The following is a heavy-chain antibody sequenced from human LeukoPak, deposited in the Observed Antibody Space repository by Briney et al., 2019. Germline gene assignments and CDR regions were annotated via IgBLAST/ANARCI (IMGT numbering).Heavy chain of an antibody. Sequence: GGSLRLSCAASGFTFSSYCMNWVRQAPGKGLEWVSVIYSGGSTYYADSVKGRFTISRDNSKNTLYLQMDNLRAEDTAVYYCAREAVTRNYFAYGGQGTLVTVPS. CDR1: GFTFSSYC. CDR3: AREAVTRNYFAY. D-gene: IGHD4-17*01. V-gene: IGHV3-53*01. CDR2: IYSGGST. J-gene: IGHJ4*02.